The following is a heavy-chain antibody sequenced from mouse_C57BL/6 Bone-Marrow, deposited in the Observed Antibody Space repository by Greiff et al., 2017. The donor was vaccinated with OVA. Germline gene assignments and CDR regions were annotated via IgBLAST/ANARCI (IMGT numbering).Heavy chain of an antibody. D-gene: IGHD1-3*01. CDR1: GYTFTSYW. Sequence: QVQLQQPGAELVMPGASVKLSCKASGYTFTSYWMHWVKQRPGQGLEWIGEIDPSASYTNYNQKFKGKSTLTVDKSSSTAYMQLSSLTSEDSAVYYCAREDNPGAMDYWGQGTSVTVSS. CDR3: AREDNPGAMDY. J-gene: IGHJ4*01. V-gene: IGHV1-69*01. CDR2: IDPSASYT.